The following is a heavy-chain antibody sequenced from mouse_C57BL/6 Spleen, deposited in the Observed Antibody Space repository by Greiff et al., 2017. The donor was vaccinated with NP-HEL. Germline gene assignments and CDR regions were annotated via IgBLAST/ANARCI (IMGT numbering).Heavy chain of an antibody. CDR1: GYTFTSYW. CDR3: ARSGAYFDY. Sequence: QVQLKQPGAELVKPGASVKLSCKASGYTFTSYWMHWVKQRPGQGLEWIGMIHPNSGSTNYNEKFKSKAPLTVDKSSSTAYMQLSSLTAEDSAVYDCARSGAYFDYWGQGTTLTVSS. J-gene: IGHJ2*01. D-gene: IGHD3-1*01. CDR2: IHPNSGST. V-gene: IGHV1-64*01.